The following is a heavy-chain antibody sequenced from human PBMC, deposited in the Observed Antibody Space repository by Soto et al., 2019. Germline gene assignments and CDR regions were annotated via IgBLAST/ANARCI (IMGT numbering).Heavy chain of an antibody. CDR1: GGFNNYA. CDR2: TIPELGTS. CDR3: ARTSMTRIDY. J-gene: IGHJ4*02. Sequence: ASVKVSCKASGGFNNYAVSWVRQAPGQGLEWMGVTIPELGTSNYAQRLQGRVTITVDKATNTAYLNLTTLTSEDTAIYYCARTSMTRIDYWGQGTLVTVSP. V-gene: IGHV1-69*10. D-gene: IGHD4-17*01.